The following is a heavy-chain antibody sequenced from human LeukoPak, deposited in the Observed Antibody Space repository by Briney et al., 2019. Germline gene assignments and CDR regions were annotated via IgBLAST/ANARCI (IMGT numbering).Heavy chain of an antibody. J-gene: IGHJ5*01. CDR3: AREVVVAEGNWFDS. CDR2: IIPIFGTA. V-gene: IGHV1-69*13. Sequence: GASVKVSCKASGGTFSSYAISWVRQAPGQGLEWMGGIIPIFGTASYAQKFQGRVTITADESTSTAYMELSSLRSEDTAVYYCAREVVVAEGNWFDSWGQGTLVTVSS. D-gene: IGHD6-19*01. CDR1: GGTFSSYA.